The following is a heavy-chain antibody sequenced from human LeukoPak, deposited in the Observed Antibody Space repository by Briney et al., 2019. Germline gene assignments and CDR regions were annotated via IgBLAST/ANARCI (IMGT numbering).Heavy chain of an antibody. J-gene: IGHJ5*02. V-gene: IGHV3-48*04. CDR2: ISSSSSTI. CDR1: GLTFSSYS. CDR3: ARETSTLYSSGWYWFDP. D-gene: IGHD6-19*01. Sequence: GGSLRLSCAASGLTFSSYSMNWVRQAPGKGLEWVSYISSSSSTIYYADSVKGRFTISRDNAKNSLYLQMNSLRAEDTAVYYCARETSTLYSSGWYWFDPWGQGTLVTVSS.